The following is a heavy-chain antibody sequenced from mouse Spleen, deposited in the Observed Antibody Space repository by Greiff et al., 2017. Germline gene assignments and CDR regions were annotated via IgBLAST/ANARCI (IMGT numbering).Heavy chain of an antibody. V-gene: IGHV5-17*01. Sequence: DVHLVESGGGLVKPGGSLKLSCAASGFTFSDYGMHWVRQAPEKGLEWVAYISSGSSTIYYADTVKGRFTISRDNAKNTLFLQMTSLRSEDTAMYYCAKTTVVAPGYWGQGTSVTVSS. CDR2: ISSGSSTI. J-gene: IGHJ4*01. CDR3: AKTTVVAPGY. CDR1: GFTFSDYG. D-gene: IGHD1-1*01.